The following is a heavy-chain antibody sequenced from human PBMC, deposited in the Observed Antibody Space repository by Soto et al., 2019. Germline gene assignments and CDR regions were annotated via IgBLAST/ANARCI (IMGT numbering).Heavy chain of an antibody. Sequence: LRLSCAASGFTFSNYNMNWVRQAPGKGLEWVGRIKTKPDGGTIDYAAPVRGRFTISRDDSKNTLYLQMTSLTPHDTGVYYCTTSNLGVDFWGPGTLVAVAS. V-gene: IGHV3-15*01. J-gene: IGHJ4*02. CDR2: IKTKPDGGTI. D-gene: IGHD1-1*01. CDR1: GFTFSNYN. CDR3: TTSNLGVDF.